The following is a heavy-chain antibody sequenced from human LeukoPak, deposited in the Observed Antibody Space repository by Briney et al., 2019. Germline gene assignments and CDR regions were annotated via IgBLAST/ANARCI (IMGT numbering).Heavy chain of an antibody. J-gene: IGHJ5*02. V-gene: IGHV4-39*01. CDR3: ARLANWFDP. CDR1: GDSISSSSYY. Sequence: PSETLSLTCTVSGDSISSSSYYWGWIRQPPGKGLEWISSIYSGGSTYYNPSLKSRVTISVDTSKNQFSLKLSSVTAADTAVYYCARLANWFDPWGQGTLVTVSS. CDR2: IYSGGST.